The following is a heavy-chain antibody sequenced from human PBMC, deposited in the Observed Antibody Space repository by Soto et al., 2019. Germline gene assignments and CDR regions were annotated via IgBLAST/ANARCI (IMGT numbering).Heavy chain of an antibody. J-gene: IGHJ4*02. D-gene: IGHD1-26*01. CDR2: ISGGRGST. Sequence: EVQLLESGGGLVQPGGSLRLSCAASGFTFSSYAMSWVRQAPGKGLEWVSAISGGRGSTHYADSVKGRFTISRDTSKNIMYMQMNSLRAADTAVYYCAKKGAVGATYFFDYWGQGALVTVSS. CDR3: AKKGAVGATYFFDY. CDR1: GFTFSSYA. V-gene: IGHV3-23*01.